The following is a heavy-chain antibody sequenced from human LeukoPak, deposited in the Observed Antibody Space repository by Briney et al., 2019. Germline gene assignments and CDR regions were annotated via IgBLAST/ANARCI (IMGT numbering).Heavy chain of an antibody. CDR2: ISGSGGST. J-gene: IGHJ4*02. CDR3: VKDTGLVRGVPDY. Sequence: GGSLRLSCAASGFTFSNAWMSWVRQAPGKGLEWVSVISGSGGSTYYADSVKGRFTISRDNSKSTLYLQMNSLRAEDTALYYCVKDTGLVRGVPDYWGQGTLVTVSS. CDR1: GFTFSNAW. V-gene: IGHV3-23*01. D-gene: IGHD3-10*01.